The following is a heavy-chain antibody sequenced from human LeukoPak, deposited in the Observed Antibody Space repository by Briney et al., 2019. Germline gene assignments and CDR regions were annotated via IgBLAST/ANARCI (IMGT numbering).Heavy chain of an antibody. CDR1: GGSISNYD. CDR2: MYTSGSP. D-gene: IGHD2-15*01. CDR3: ARVGYCSGGSCYRGLNWFDP. J-gene: IGHJ5*02. V-gene: IGHV4-4*07. Sequence: PSETLSLTRTVSGGSISNYDWSWIRQPAGKGLEWIGRMYTSGSPNYNPSLKSRVTMSEDTSKKQFYLKLSSVTAADTAVYYCARVGYCSGGSCYRGLNWFDPWGQGTLVTVSS.